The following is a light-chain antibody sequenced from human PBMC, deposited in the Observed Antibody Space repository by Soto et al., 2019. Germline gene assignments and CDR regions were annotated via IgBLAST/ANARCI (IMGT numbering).Light chain of an antibody. J-gene: IGKJ5*01. CDR1: QNINNY. V-gene: IGKV1-33*01. CDR2: DAS. CDR3: QQYENIPT. Sequence: DIQMTQSPSSMSASVGYRVTITCQASQNINNYLNWYQQKPGRAPKILIYDASNLEAGVPSRFMVSGSGTDFTFTISRMKPEDIATYDCQQYENIPTFGQGTRLEIK.